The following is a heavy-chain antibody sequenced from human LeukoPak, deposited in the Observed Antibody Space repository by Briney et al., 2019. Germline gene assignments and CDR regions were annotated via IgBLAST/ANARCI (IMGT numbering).Heavy chain of an antibody. CDR3: ATLQSSGYDYSDY. D-gene: IGHD3-22*01. J-gene: IGHJ4*02. CDR2: IYYSGST. Sequence: SQTLSLTCDVSGGFISSGTHYWSWIRQPPGKGLEWIGYIYYSGSTDYNPSLKSRVTMSVDTSKNQFSLKLSSVTAADTAVYYCATLQSSGYDYSDYWGQGILVTVSS. V-gene: IGHV4-61*01. CDR1: GGFISSGTHY.